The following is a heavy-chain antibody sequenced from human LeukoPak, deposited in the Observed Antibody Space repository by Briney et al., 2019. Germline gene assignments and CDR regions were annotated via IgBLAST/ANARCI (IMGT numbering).Heavy chain of an antibody. CDR3: ARQTWLQSFDY. CDR1: GYRFTNYW. V-gene: IGHV5-51*01. D-gene: IGHD5-24*01. CDR2: IYPGDSNT. Sequence: GESLKISCKGSGYRFTNYWIGWVRQMPGKGLEWMGIIYPGDSNTRYSPSFQGQVTISADKSINTAYVQWSSLQASDTAMYYCARQTWLQSFDYWGQGTLVTVSS. J-gene: IGHJ4*02.